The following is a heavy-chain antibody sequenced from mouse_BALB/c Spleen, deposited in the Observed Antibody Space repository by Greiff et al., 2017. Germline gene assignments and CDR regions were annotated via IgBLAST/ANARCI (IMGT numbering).Heavy chain of an antibody. V-gene: IGHV5-6-5*01. CDR2: ISSGGST. Sequence: EVLLEESGAGLVKPGGSLKLSCAASGFTFSSYAMSWVRQTPEKRLEWVASISSGGSTYYSDSVKGRFTISRDNARNILYLQMSSLRSEDTAMYYCARYGYSCAMDYWGQGTSVTVSS. CDR3: ARYGYSCAMDY. CDR1: GFTFSSYA. D-gene: IGHD2-2*01. J-gene: IGHJ4*01.